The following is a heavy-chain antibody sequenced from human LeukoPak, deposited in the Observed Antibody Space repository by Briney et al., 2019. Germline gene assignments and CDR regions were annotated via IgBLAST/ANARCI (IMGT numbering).Heavy chain of an antibody. Sequence: SETLSLTCTVTGGSISSYYWSWIRQPAGKGLEWIGRIYTSGSTNYNPSLKSRVTMSVDTSKNQFSLKLSSVTAADTAVYYCAREASDYVWGTGVYYYYMDVWGKGTTVTISS. CDR2: IYTSGST. V-gene: IGHV4-4*07. J-gene: IGHJ6*03. D-gene: IGHD3-16*01. CDR3: AREASDYVWGTGVYYYYMDV. CDR1: GGSISSYY.